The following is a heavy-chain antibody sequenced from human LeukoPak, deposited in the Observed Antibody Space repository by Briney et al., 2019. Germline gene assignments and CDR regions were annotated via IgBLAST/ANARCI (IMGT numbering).Heavy chain of an antibody. CDR3: ARAEKPVTGTLDS. CDR2: MYNRGST. J-gene: IGHJ4*02. Sequence: PSETLSLTCTVSGDSISNYYWSWIRQSPGKELEWIGYMYNRGSTIYNPSLKSRVTISTDTSKNQFSLRLTSVTAADTAVYYCARAEKPVTGTLDSWGQGTLITVSS. CDR1: GDSISNYY. V-gene: IGHV4-59*01. D-gene: IGHD6-19*01.